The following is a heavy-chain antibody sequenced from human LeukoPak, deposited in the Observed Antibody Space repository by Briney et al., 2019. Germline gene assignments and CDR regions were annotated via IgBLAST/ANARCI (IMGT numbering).Heavy chain of an antibody. CDR2: ISGSGGST. CDR1: GFTFSSYA. Sequence: GGSLRLSCAASGFTFSSYAMSWVRQAPGKGLEWVSAISGSGGSTYYADSVKGRFTISRDNSKNTLYLQMNSLRAEDTAVYYCARDRGLRFLEWLSLLKYYYYGMDVWGQGTTVTVSS. D-gene: IGHD3-3*01. V-gene: IGHV3-23*01. CDR3: ARDRGLRFLEWLSLLKYYYYGMDV. J-gene: IGHJ6*02.